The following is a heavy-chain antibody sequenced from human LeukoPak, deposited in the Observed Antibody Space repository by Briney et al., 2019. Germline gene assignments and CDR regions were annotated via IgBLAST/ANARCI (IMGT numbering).Heavy chain of an antibody. V-gene: IGHV4-34*01. CDR3: ARGSVITMEDY. J-gene: IGHJ4*02. Sequence: SETLSLTCAVYGGSFSGYYWSWIRQPPGKGLEWIGEINHSGSTNYNPSLKSRVTISVDTSKNQFSLKLSSVTAADTAVYYCARGSVITMEDYWGQGTWSPSPQ. CDR1: GGSFSGYY. CDR2: INHSGST. D-gene: IGHD3-10*01.